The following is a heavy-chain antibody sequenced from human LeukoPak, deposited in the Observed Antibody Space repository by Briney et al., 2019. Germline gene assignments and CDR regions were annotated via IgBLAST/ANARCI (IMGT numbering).Heavy chain of an antibody. CDR3: ARTYYYYYYMDV. CDR1: GGTFSSYA. J-gene: IGHJ6*03. CDR2: IIPIFGTV. V-gene: IGHV1-69*13. Sequence: ASVKVSCKASGGTFSSYAINWVRQAPGHGLEWMGGIIPIFGTVNYAQKVQGRVTITADESTSTAYMDLSGLRSEDTAVYYCARTYYYYYYMDVWGKGTTVTVSS.